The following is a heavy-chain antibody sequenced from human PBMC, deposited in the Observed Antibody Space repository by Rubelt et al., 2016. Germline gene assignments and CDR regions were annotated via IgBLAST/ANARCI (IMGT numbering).Heavy chain of an antibody. CDR1: GGSISSSSYY. CDR3: ARSGYYDVLWYPN. CDR2: IYYIGST. V-gene: IGHV4-39*07. J-gene: IGHJ4*02. D-gene: IGHD3-9*01. Sequence: QVQLQESGPGLVKPSETLSLTCTVSGGSISSSSYYWGWIRQPPGKGLEWIGSIYYIGSTYYNPPLRSRVTISVDTSKNQFSLKLSAVTAADTAVDYCARSGYYDVLWYPNWGQGTLVTVSS.